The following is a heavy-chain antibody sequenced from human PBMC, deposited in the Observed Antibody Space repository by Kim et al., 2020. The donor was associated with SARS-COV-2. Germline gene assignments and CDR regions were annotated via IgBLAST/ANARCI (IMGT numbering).Heavy chain of an antibody. V-gene: IGHV1-69*13. Sequence: SVKVSCKASGGTFSSYAISWVRQAPGQGLEWMGGIIPIFGTANYAQKFQGRVTITADESTSTAYMELSSLRSEDTAVYYCAVRDGGIDMITFGGVTPLHYYYYGMDVWGQGTTVTVSS. CDR1: GGTFSSYA. CDR2: IIPIFGTA. D-gene: IGHD3-16*01. CDR3: AVRDGGIDMITFGGVTPLHYYYYGMDV. J-gene: IGHJ6*02.